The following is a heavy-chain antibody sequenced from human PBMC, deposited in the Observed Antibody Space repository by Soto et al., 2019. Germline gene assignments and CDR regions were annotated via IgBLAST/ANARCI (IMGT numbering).Heavy chain of an antibody. CDR3: AKDAEGPVLYYYGMDV. Sequence: SGGSLRLSCAASGFTFSSCAMTWVRQAPGKGLEWVSSISGSGGNTYYADSVKGRFTISRDNAKNSLYLQMNSLRAEDTAVYYCAKDAEGPVLYYYGMDVWGQGTTVTVSS. CDR1: GFTFSSCA. CDR2: ISGSGGNT. J-gene: IGHJ6*02. V-gene: IGHV3-23*01. D-gene: IGHD2-2*01.